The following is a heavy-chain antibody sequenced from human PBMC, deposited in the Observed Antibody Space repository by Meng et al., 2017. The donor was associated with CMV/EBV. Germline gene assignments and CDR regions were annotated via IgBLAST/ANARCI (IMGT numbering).Heavy chain of an antibody. V-gene: IGHV3-21*01. Sequence: GGSLRLSCAASGFTFSSYAMSWVRQAPGKGLEWVSSISSSSSYIYYADSVKGRFTISRDNAKNTLYLQMNSLRAEDTAVYYCARDVLRFLEYGGMDVWGQGTTVTVSS. CDR3: ARDVLRFLEYGGMDV. CDR1: GFTFSSYA. CDR2: ISSSSSYI. J-gene: IGHJ6*02. D-gene: IGHD3-3*01.